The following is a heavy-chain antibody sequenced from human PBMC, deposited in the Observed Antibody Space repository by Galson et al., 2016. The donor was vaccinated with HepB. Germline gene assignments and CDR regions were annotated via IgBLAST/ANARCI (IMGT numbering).Heavy chain of an antibody. D-gene: IGHD2-15*01. Sequence: SLRLSCAVTGFKFDDYVMVWVRQAPGKGLEWVSGIRWNSDNVAYAESVKGRFTISRDNAKNSVYLQMNSLRAEDTALYYCAKGALTGGSPIDYWGQGTMVTVSS. CDR3: AKGALTGGSPIDY. J-gene: IGHJ4*02. V-gene: IGHV3-9*01. CDR2: IRWNSDNV. CDR1: GFKFDDYV.